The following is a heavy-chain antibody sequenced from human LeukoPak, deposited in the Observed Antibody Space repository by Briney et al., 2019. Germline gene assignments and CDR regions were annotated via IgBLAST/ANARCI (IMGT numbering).Heavy chain of an antibody. CDR1: GFTFSSYW. CDR2: INTGGSST. D-gene: IGHD2-2*02. J-gene: IGHJ5*02. V-gene: IGHV3-74*01. Sequence: PGGSLRLSCAASGFTFSSYWMHWVRQAPGKGLVWVPRINTGGSSTSYADSVKGRFTISRDNAKNTLYLQMNSLRAEDTAVYYCARAYCSSTSCYTRWLDPWGQGTLVTVSS. CDR3: ARAYCSSTSCYTRWLDP.